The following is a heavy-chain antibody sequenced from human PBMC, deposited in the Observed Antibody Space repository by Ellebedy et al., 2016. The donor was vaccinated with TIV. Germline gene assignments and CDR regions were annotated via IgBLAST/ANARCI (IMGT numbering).Heavy chain of an antibody. CDR1: GGSISSYY. J-gene: IGHJ5*02. Sequence: MPGGSLRLSCTVSGGSISSYYWSWIRQPPGKGLEWIGYIYYSGSTNYNPSLKSRVTISVDTSKNQFSLKLSSVTAADTAVYYCAREGSGYSYGYSFDPWGQGTLVTVSS. CDR3: AREGSGYSYGYSFDP. D-gene: IGHD5-18*01. V-gene: IGHV4-59*01. CDR2: IYYSGST.